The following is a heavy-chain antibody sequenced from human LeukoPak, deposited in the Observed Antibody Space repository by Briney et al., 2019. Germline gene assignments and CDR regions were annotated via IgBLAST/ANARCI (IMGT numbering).Heavy chain of an antibody. Sequence: SETLSLTCAVYGGSFSGYYWSWIRQPPGKGLEWIGEINHSGSTNYNPSLKRRVTISVDTSMNQFSLKLSSVTAADTAVYYCARVYYDILTGYSRGRYFDYWGQGTLVTVSS. J-gene: IGHJ4*02. CDR2: INHSGST. CDR3: ARVYYDILTGYSRGRYFDY. D-gene: IGHD3-9*01. V-gene: IGHV4-34*01. CDR1: GGSFSGYY.